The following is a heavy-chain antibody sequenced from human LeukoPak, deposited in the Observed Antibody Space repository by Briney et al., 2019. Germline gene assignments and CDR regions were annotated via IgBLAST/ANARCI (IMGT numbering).Heavy chain of an antibody. CDR1: GFTFSSYA. D-gene: IGHD3-10*01. V-gene: IGHV3-30-3*01. Sequence: GGSLRLSCAASGFTFSSYAMHWVRQAPGKGLEWVAVISYDGSNKYCADSVKGRFTISRDNSKNTLYLQMNSLRAEDTAVYYCARDMEGFDIWGQGTMVTVSS. J-gene: IGHJ3*02. CDR2: ISYDGSNK. CDR3: ARDMEGFDI.